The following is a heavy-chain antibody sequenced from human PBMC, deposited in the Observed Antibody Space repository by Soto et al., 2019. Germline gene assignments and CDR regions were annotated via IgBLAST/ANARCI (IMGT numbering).Heavy chain of an antibody. CDR3: AKDRIPYSSSPFQH. D-gene: IGHD6-13*01. CDR2: ISGSGGST. Sequence: GGSLRLSCSASGFTFSSYAMSWVRQAPGKGLEWVSAISGSGGSTYYADSVKGRFTISRDNSKNTLYLQMNSLRAEDTAVYYCAKDRIPYSSSPFQHWGQGTLVTVSS. J-gene: IGHJ1*01. V-gene: IGHV3-23*01. CDR1: GFTFSSYA.